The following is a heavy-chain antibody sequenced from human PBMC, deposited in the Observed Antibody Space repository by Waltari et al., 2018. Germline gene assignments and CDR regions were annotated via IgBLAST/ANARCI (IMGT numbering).Heavy chain of an antibody. D-gene: IGHD4-17*01. J-gene: IGHJ4*02. V-gene: IGHV4-61*02. CDR1: GGSISSGSYY. Sequence: QVQLQESGPGLVKPSQTLSLTCTVSGGSISSGSYYWSWIRQPAGKGLEWIGRIYTSGSTNYTPSLKSRVTISVDTSKNQFSLKLSSVTAADTAVYYCAREGGTTVVTGVDYWGQGTLVTVSS. CDR2: IYTSGST. CDR3: AREGGTTVVTGVDY.